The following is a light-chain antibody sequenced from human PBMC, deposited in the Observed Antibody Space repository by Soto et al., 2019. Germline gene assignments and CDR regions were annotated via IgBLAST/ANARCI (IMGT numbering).Light chain of an antibody. CDR3: QQYNERPPWT. CDR2: GTS. V-gene: IGKV3-15*01. J-gene: IGKJ1*01. Sequence: IVVPTSPATLSVSTRERAPLYCGSSQSVGSNVAWYQQKPGQGPRLLIYGTSSRATGIPARVSGSGSGTDFTLTISSLQSDDVGIYYCQQYNERPPWTLGQGTKVDNK. CDR1: QSVGSN.